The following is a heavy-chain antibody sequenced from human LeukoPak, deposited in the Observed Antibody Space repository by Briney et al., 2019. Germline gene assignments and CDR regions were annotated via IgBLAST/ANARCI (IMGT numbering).Heavy chain of an antibody. J-gene: IGHJ4*02. CDR2: IIPIFGTA. CDR1: GGTFSSYA. Sequence: SVKVSCRASGGTFSSYAISWVRQAPGQGLEWMGGIIPIFGTANYAQKFQGRVTITTDESTSTAYMELSSLRSEDTAVYYCARTDGSAINYFDYWGQGTLVTVSS. D-gene: IGHD2-2*01. CDR3: ARTDGSAINYFDY. V-gene: IGHV1-69*05.